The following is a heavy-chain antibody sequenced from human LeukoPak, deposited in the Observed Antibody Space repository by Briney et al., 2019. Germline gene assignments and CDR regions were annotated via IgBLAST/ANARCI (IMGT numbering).Heavy chain of an antibody. CDR2: ISYDGSNK. CDR3: ARIVGATGTVDY. J-gene: IGHJ4*02. V-gene: IGHV3-30-3*01. Sequence: PGGSLRLSCAASGFTFSSYAVHWVRQAPGKGLEWVAVISYDGSNKYYADSVKGRFTISRDNSKNTLYLQMNSLRAEDTAVYYCARIVGATGTVDYWGQGTLVTVSS. CDR1: GFTFSSYA. D-gene: IGHD1-26*01.